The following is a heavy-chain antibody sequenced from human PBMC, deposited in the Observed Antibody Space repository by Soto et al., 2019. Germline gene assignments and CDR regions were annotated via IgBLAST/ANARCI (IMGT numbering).Heavy chain of an antibody. D-gene: IGHD1-7*01. J-gene: IGHJ4*02. CDR2: IDPSDSYI. CDR1: GYTFTNYY. Sequence: PGESLKISCQASGYTFTNYYIAWVRQVPGKGLEWMGRIDPSDSYIKYSPSFEGHVTMSVDKSISTAFLQWSRLEASDTATYFCAIPLARTTPFDYWGQGSLVTVSS. CDR3: AIPLARTTPFDY. V-gene: IGHV5-10-1*01.